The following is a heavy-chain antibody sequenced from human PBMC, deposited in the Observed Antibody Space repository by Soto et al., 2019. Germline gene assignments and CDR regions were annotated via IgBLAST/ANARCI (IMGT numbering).Heavy chain of an antibody. J-gene: IGHJ4*02. V-gene: IGHV4-34*01. CDR2: INHSGST. Sequence: SETLSLTCAVYGGSFSGYYWSWIRQPPGKGLEWIGEINHSGSTNYNPSLKSRVTISVDTSKNQFSLKLSSVTAADTAVYYCARAVTMATIIFRSVYYFDYWGQGTLVTVSS. CDR3: ARAVTMATIIFRSVYYFDY. D-gene: IGHD5-12*01. CDR1: GGSFSGYY.